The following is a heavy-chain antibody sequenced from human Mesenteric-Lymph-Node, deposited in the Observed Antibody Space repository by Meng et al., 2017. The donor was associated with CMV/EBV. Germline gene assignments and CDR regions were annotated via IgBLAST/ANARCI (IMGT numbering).Heavy chain of an antibody. Sequence: SGFTFSSYAMNWVRQAPGKGLEWVSAISGDSGSTYYADSVKGRFTISRDNSKNTLYLQMNSLRAEDTAIYYCAKPSWWELLGYFDYWGQGTLVTVSS. J-gene: IGHJ4*02. CDR1: GFTFSSYA. V-gene: IGHV3-23*01. D-gene: IGHD1-26*01. CDR3: AKPSWWELLGYFDY. CDR2: ISGDSGST.